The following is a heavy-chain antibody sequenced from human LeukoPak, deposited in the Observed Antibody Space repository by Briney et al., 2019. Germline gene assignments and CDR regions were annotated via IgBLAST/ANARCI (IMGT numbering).Heavy chain of an antibody. CDR3: ASAVVPAAAFDI. CDR1: GYSISSGYY. J-gene: IGHJ3*02. CDR2: IYHRGST. Sequence: SETLSLTCAVSGYSISSGYYWGWIRQPPGKGLEWIGSIYHRGSTYYNPSLKSRVTISVDTSKNQFSLKLSSVTAADTAVYYCASAVVPAAAFDIWGQGTMVTVSS. D-gene: IGHD2-2*01. V-gene: IGHV4-38-2*01.